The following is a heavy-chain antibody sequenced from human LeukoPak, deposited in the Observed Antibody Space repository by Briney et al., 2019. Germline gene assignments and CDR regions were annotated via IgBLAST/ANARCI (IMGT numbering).Heavy chain of an antibody. CDR1: GFTFDDYA. D-gene: IGHD2-2*01. CDR2: ISWNSGSI. J-gene: IGHJ3*02. CDR3: ARRRQKYQNSFDAFDI. Sequence: QSGGSLRLSCAASGFTFDDYAMHWVRQAPGKGLEWVSGISWNSGSIGYADSVKGRFTISRDNAKNSLYLQMNSLRAEDMALYYCARRRQKYQNSFDAFDIWGLGTMVTVSS. V-gene: IGHV3-9*03.